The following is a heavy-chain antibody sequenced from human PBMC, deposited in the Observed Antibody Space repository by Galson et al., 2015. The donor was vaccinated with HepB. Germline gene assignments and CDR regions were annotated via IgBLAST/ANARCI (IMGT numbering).Heavy chain of an antibody. J-gene: IGHJ4*02. CDR2: FDPEDGET. D-gene: IGHD5-18*01. Sequence: SVKVSCKVSGYTLTELSMHWVRQAPGKGLEWMGGFDPEDGETIYAQKFQGRVTMTEDTSTDTAYMELSSLRSEDPAVDYCATILGYSYGLDYWGQGTLVTVSS. V-gene: IGHV1-24*01. CDR3: ATILGYSYGLDY. CDR1: GYTLTELS.